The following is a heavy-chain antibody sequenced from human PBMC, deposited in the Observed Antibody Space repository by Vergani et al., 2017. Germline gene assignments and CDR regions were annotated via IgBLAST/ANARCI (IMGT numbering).Heavy chain of an antibody. J-gene: IGHJ4*02. CDR3: AGHPTYYYGSDVDY. V-gene: IGHV4-59*05. CDR2: IYYSGST. CDR1: GFTFSSYG. Sequence: QVQLVESGGGVVQPGRSLRLSCAASGFTFSSYGMHWVRQAPGKGLEWIGSIYYSGSTYYNPSLKSRVTISVDTSKNQFSLKLCAVTAADTAVYYCAGHPTYYYGSDVDYWGQGTLVTVSS. D-gene: IGHD3-10*01.